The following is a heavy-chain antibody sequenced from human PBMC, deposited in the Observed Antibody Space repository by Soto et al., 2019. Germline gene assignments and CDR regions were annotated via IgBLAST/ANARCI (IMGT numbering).Heavy chain of an antibody. CDR2: IYYSGST. D-gene: IGHD3-22*01. Sequence: SETLSLTCTVSGGSISSYYWSWIRQPPGKGLEWIAYIYYSGSTNYNPSLKSRVTISVDTSKNQFSLKLSSVTAADTAVYYCARIRISGLHDTWDPRPYYFDYWGQGTLVTVSS. J-gene: IGHJ4*02. CDR1: GGSISSYY. V-gene: IGHV4-59*01. CDR3: ARIRISGLHDTWDPRPYYFDY.